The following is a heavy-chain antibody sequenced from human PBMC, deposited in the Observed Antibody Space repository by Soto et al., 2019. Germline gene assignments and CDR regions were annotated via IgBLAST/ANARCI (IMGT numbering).Heavy chain of an antibody. J-gene: IGHJ4*02. Sequence: EVQLLESGGGLVQPGGSLRLYCAASGFTFSSYAMRWVRQAPGKGLEWVSAISGSGGSTYYADSVKGRFTISRDNSKNTLYLQMNSLRAEETAVYYCARRGRGSYYDYWGQGTLVTVSS. CDR1: GFTFSSYA. CDR2: ISGSGGST. CDR3: ARRGRGSYYDY. V-gene: IGHV3-23*01. D-gene: IGHD1-26*01.